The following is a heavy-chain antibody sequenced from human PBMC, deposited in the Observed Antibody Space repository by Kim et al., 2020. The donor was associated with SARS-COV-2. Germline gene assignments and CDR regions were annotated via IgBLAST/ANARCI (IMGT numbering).Heavy chain of an antibody. V-gene: IGHV4-31*03. CDR3: ARANMITFGGVIGHFDF. Sequence: SETLSLTCTVSGGSISSGSYYWSWIRQHPGKGLEWIGYIYYSGSTYYNPSLKSRVTISVDTSKNQFSLKLSSVTAADTAVYYCARANMITFGGVIGHFDFWGQGDLVTVSS. CDR1: GGSISSGSYY. D-gene: IGHD3-16*02. J-gene: IGHJ4*02. CDR2: IYYSGST.